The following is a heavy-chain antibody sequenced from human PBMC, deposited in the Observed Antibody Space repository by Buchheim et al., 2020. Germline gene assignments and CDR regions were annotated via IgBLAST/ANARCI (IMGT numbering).Heavy chain of an antibody. CDR3: AKGVRTLYIVATITRPFDY. J-gene: IGHJ4*02. CDR2: ISGSGGST. D-gene: IGHD5-12*01. V-gene: IGHV3-23*01. CDR1: GFTFSSYA. Sequence: EVQLLESGGGLVQPGGSLRLSCAASGFTFSSYAMSWVRQAPGKGLEWVSAISGSGGSTYYADSVKGRFTISRENSKNTLYLQMNSLRAEDTAVYYCAKGVRTLYIVATITRPFDYWGQGTL.